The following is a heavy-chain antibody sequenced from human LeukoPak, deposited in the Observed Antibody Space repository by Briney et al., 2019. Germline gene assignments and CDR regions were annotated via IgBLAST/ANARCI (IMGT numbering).Heavy chain of an antibody. CDR3: ARAWTTVTANYYFDY. V-gene: IGHV1-69*04. Sequence: ASVKVSCKASGGTFSSYAISWVRQAPGQGLEWMGRIIPILGIANYAQKFQGRVTITADKSTSTAYMELSSLRSEDTAVYYCARAWTTVTANYYFDYWGQGTRVTVSS. CDR2: IIPILGIA. D-gene: IGHD4-11*01. CDR1: GGTFSSYA. J-gene: IGHJ4*02.